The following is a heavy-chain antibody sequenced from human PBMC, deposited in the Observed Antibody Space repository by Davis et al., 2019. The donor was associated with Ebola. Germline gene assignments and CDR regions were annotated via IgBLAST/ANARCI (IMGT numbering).Heavy chain of an antibody. V-gene: IGHV3-15*01. J-gene: IGHJ4*02. CDR2: IKSKTDGGTT. CDR3: TTEFYDFWSGYYTGFH. Sequence: GESLKISCAASGFTFSNAWMSWVRQAPGKGLEWVGRIKSKTDGGTTDYAAPVKGRFTISRDDSKNTLYLQMNSLKTEDTAVYYCTTEFYDFWSGYYTGFHWGQGTLVTVSS. CDR1: GFTFSNAW. D-gene: IGHD3-3*01.